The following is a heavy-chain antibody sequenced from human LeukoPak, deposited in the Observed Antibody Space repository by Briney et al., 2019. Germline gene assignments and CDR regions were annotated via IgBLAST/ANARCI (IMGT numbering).Heavy chain of an antibody. D-gene: IGHD4-17*01. V-gene: IGHV3-74*03. Sequence: PGGSLRLSCAPSVFTFSIYWTHCVRQVPRKGLLCVARINTYGTSTTYGDSVEGRFTISRDNDNNTLYLEMNSLRDDDTAVYYCARGSNTVTTKDWFDPWGQGTQVTVSS. CDR1: VFTFSIYW. J-gene: IGHJ5*02. CDR2: INTYGTST. CDR3: ARGSNTVTTKDWFDP.